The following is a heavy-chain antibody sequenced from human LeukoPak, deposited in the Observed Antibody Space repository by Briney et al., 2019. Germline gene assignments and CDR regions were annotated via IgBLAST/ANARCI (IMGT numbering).Heavy chain of an antibody. CDR3: ASPVEYSSSSNFDY. V-gene: IGHV4-38-2*02. D-gene: IGHD6-6*01. Sequence: PSETLSLTCTVSGYSISSGYYWGWIRQPPGKGLEWIGSIYHSGSTYYNPSLKSRVTISVDTSKNQSSLKLSSVTAADTAVYYCASPVEYSSSSNFDYWGQGTLVTVSS. J-gene: IGHJ4*02. CDR1: GYSISSGYY. CDR2: IYHSGST.